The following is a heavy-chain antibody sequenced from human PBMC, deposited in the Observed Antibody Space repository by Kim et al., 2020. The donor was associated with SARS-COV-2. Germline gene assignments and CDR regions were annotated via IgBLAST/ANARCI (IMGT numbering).Heavy chain of an antibody. CDR3: ARDALLIY. J-gene: IGHJ4*02. CDR2: ILSGGST. Sequence: GGSLRLSCAASGFNVGTNYLSWVRQAPGKGLEWVSVILSGGSTHYTDSVRGRFTISRDNSRNTLYLQMDNLRVDDTAVYYCARDALLIYWGQGALGTVSS. CDR1: GFNVGTNY. D-gene: IGHD2-15*01. V-gene: IGHV3-53*01.